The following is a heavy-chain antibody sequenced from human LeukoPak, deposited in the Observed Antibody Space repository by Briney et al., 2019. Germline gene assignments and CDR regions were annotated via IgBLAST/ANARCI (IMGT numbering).Heavy chain of an antibody. CDR3: TTDNPLLAYCGGDCFPLDY. J-gene: IGHJ4*02. CDR1: GFTFSNHW. CDR2: ISPDGSRT. D-gene: IGHD2-21*02. Sequence: PGGSLRLSCVASGFTFSNHWMHWVRQTPEKGLVWVSNISPDGSRTDYADSVKGRFTISRDNAENTLYLQMNSLKTEDTAVYYCTTDNPLLAYCGGDCFPLDYWGQGTLVTVSS. V-gene: IGHV3-74*01.